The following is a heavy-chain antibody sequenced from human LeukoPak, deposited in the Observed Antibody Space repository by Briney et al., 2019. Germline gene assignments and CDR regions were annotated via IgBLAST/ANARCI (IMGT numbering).Heavy chain of an antibody. CDR3: AKSRRGGYFFPPHYFDY. J-gene: IGHJ4*02. D-gene: IGHD3-22*01. Sequence: HPGGSLRLSCAASGFTFSSYAMHWVRQAPGKGLEWVSGISWNSGSIGYADSVKGRFTISRDNAKNSLYLQMNSLRAEDTALYYCAKSRRGGYFFPPHYFDYWGQGTLVTVSS. V-gene: IGHV3-9*01. CDR1: GFTFSSYA. CDR2: ISWNSGSI.